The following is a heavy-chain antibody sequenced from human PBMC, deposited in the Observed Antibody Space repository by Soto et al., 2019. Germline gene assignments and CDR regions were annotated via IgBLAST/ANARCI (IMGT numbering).Heavy chain of an antibody. D-gene: IGHD3-10*01. CDR2: IYHSGST. CDR1: GGYISSSNW. CDR3: ARRAGDLNWYFDL. V-gene: IGHV4-4*02. J-gene: IGHJ2*01. Sequence: SETLSLTCAVSGGYISSSNWWSWVRQPPVKGLEWIGEIYHSGSTNYNPSLKSRVTISVDKSKNQFSLKLSSVTAADTAVYYCARRAGDLNWYFDLWGRGTMVTVSS.